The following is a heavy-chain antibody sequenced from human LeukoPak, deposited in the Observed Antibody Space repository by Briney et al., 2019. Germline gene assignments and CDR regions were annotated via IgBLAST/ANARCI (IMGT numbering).Heavy chain of an antibody. CDR3: ARVAVAAPSAPDY. Sequence: SVKVSCKASGGTFSSYAIRWVRQAPGQGLEWMGRIIPILGIANYAQKFQGRVTITADKSTRTAYMELSSLSSEDTAVYYCARVAVAAPSAPDYWGQGTLVTVSS. D-gene: IGHD6-19*01. CDR2: IIPILGIA. CDR1: GGTFSSYA. V-gene: IGHV1-69*04. J-gene: IGHJ4*02.